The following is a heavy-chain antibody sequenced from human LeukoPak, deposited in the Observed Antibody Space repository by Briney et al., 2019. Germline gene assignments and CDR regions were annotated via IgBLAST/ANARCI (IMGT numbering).Heavy chain of an antibody. J-gene: IGHJ4*02. CDR2: ISGSGGST. CDR1: GFTFSSYA. CDR3: AKSDEVVRAELYDY. Sequence: PGGSLRLSCAASGFTFSSYAMSWVRQAPGKGLEWVSAISGSGGSTYYADSVKGRFTISRGNSKNTLYLQMNSLRAEDTAVYYCAKSDEVVRAELYDYWGQGTLVTVSS. V-gene: IGHV3-23*01. D-gene: IGHD3-10*01.